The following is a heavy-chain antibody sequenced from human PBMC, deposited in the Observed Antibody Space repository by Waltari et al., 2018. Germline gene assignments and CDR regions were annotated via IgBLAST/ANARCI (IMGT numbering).Heavy chain of an antibody. Sequence: QVQLVQSGSELKKPGASVKVSCKASGYSFTNFAMNLVRQAPGQGLEGMGRINTNTGNPTYAQGFTGRFVFSVDTSVSTTYLQISSLEAEDTAVYYCARGGCSYGDCYYTSDYWGQGTLVTVSS. CDR2: INTNTGNP. CDR1: GYSFTNFA. J-gene: IGHJ4*02. V-gene: IGHV7-4-1*02. CDR3: ARGGCSYGDCYYTSDY. D-gene: IGHD2-21*02.